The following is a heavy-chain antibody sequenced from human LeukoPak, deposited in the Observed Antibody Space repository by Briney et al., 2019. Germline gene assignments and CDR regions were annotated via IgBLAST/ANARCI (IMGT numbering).Heavy chain of an antibody. CDR2: ISSSGSTI. V-gene: IGHV3-48*03. Sequence: GGSLRLSCAASGFTFSSYEMNWVRQAPGKGLEWVSYISSSGSTIYYADSVKGRFTISRDNAKNSLYLQMNGLRAEDTAVYYCASLPSPSSSGYWGQGTLVTVSS. CDR1: GFTFSSYE. CDR3: ASLPSPSSSGY. J-gene: IGHJ4*02. D-gene: IGHD6-19*01.